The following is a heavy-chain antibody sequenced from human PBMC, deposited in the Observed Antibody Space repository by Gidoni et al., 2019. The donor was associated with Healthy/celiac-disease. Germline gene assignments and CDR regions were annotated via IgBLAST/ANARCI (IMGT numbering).Heavy chain of an antibody. Sequence: QLQLQESGPGLVKPSETLSLTCTVSGCSISSSRDYWGWIRPPPVKGLEWIGSIYYSGSTSYNPSLKSRVTISVDTSKNQFSRKLSSVTAADTAVYYCARDGIAVAGRADYWGQGTLVTVSS. CDR1: GCSISSSRDY. V-gene: IGHV4-39*07. CDR2: IYYSGST. J-gene: IGHJ4*02. D-gene: IGHD6-19*01. CDR3: ARDGIAVAGRADY.